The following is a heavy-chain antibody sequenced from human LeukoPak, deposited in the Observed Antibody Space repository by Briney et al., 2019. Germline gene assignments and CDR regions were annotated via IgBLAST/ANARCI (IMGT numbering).Heavy chain of an antibody. CDR1: GGSISSYY. CDR2: IYYSGST. Sequence: SETLSLTCTVSGGSISSYYWSWIRQPPGKGLEWIGYIYYSGSTNYNPSLKSRVTIPVDTSKNQFSLKLSSVTAADTAVYYCARSKAVAVPYYYYYMDVWGKGTTVTVSS. V-gene: IGHV4-59*01. D-gene: IGHD6-19*01. J-gene: IGHJ6*03. CDR3: ARSKAVAVPYYYYYMDV.